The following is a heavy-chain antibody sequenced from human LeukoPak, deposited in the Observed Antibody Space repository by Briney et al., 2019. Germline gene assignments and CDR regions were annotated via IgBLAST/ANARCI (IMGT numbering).Heavy chain of an antibody. D-gene: IGHD5-18*01. J-gene: IGHJ4*02. V-gene: IGHV4-38-2*01. CDR3: AKSSYSIFDY. Sequence: PSETLSLTCAVYGGSFSGYYWGWIRQPPRKGLWWIGSIYHSGSTYYNPSLKSRVTISVDTSKTQFSLQLSSVTAADTAVYYCAKSSYSIFDYWGQGTLVTVSS. CDR1: GGSFSGYY. CDR2: IYHSGST.